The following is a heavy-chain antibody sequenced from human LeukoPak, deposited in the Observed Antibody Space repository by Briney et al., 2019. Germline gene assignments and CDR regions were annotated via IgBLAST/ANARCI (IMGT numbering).Heavy chain of an antibody. Sequence: ASVKVSCKASGGTFSSYAISWVRQAPGQGLEWMGGIIPIFGTANYAQKFQGRVTMTTDTSTSTAYMELRSLRSDDTAVYYCARWDYYYYYMDVWGKGTTVTVSS. J-gene: IGHJ6*03. CDR3: ARWDYYYYYMDV. CDR2: IIPIFGTA. V-gene: IGHV1-69*05. CDR1: GGTFSSYA.